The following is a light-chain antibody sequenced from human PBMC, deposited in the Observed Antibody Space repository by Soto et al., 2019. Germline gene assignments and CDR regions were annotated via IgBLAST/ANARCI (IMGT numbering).Light chain of an antibody. CDR1: QRISNY. V-gene: IGKV1-39*01. Sequence: DIQMTQSPSSLSASVGDRVTITCRASQRISNYLNWYQHKPGKAPKLLIYAASSLHSGVPSRFSGGGSGTDFTLTISSLQPEDFATYYCQQVNVYPSTFGGGTKVDIK. CDR2: AAS. CDR3: QQVNVYPST. J-gene: IGKJ4*01.